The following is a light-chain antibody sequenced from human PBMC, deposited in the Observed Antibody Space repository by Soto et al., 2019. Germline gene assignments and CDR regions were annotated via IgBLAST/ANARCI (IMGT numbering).Light chain of an antibody. J-gene: IGKJ3*01. V-gene: IGKV3-15*01. CDR2: GAS. CDR1: QSVSSN. Sequence: EIVMTQSPATLSVSPGERATLSCRARQSVSSNLAWYQQKPGQAPRLLIYGASTRATGIPARFSGSGSGTEFTLTISSLQSEDFAVYYCQQYNNWLPGFTFGPGTKVDI. CDR3: QQYNNWLPGFT.